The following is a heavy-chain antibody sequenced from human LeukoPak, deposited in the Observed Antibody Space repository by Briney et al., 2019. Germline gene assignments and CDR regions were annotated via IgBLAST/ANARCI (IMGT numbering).Heavy chain of an antibody. CDR1: GFTFSSYA. V-gene: IGHV3-23*01. CDR2: VSGSGGST. J-gene: IGHJ4*02. D-gene: IGHD3-10*01. Sequence: PGGSLRLSCAASGFTFSSYAMSWVRQAPGKGREWVSAVSGSGGSTYYADSVKGRFTISRDNPKNTLYLQMNSLRAEDTAVYYCAKINMVRGVTPFDYWGQGTLVTVSS. CDR3: AKINMVRGVTPFDY.